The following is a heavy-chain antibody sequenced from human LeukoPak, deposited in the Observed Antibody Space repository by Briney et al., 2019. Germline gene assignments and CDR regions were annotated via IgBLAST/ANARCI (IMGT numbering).Heavy chain of an antibody. Sequence: ASVKVSCKASGGTFSSYAISWVRQAPGQGLEWMGWINPNSGAIKYSQKFQGRVSMTRDTSISTAYMDLSSLRSDDTAVYYCARVKKLMPEFEFWGQGTLVTVSS. V-gene: IGHV1-2*02. CDR1: GGTFSSYA. CDR2: INPNSGAI. J-gene: IGHJ4*02. CDR3: ARVKKLMPEFEF. D-gene: IGHD2-2*01.